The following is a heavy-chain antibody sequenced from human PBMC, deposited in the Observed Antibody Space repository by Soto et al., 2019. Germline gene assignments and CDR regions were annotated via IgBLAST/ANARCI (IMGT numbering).Heavy chain of an antibody. J-gene: IGHJ6*02. Sequence: ASVKVSCKVSGYTFTSYYMHWVRQAPGQGLEWMGIINPSGGSTSYAQKFQGRVTMTRDTSTSTVYMELSSLRSEDTAGYYCAREKRYCLGGTCWDYYYGMDVWGQGPTVTVSS. V-gene: IGHV1-46*01. D-gene: IGHD2-15*01. CDR3: AREKRYCLGGTCWDYYYGMDV. CDR1: GYTFTSYY. CDR2: INPSGGST.